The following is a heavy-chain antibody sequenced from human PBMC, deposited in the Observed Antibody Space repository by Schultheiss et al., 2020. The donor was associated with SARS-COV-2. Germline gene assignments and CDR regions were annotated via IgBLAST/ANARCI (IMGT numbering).Heavy chain of an antibody. D-gene: IGHD1-7*01. Sequence: SETLSLTCTVSGGSISSYYWSWIRQPAGKGLEWIGRIYTSGSTNYNPSLKSRVTMSVDTSKNQFSLKLNSMTAADTAVYYCARLITGTLRRFDPWGQGTLVTVSS. CDR3: ARLITGTLRRFDP. V-gene: IGHV4-4*07. CDR1: GGSISSYY. J-gene: IGHJ5*02. CDR2: IYTSGST.